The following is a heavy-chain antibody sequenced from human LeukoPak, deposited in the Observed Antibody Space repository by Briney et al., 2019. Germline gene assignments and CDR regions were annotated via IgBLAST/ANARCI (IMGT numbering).Heavy chain of an antibody. D-gene: IGHD3-3*01. Sequence: GGSLRLSCAASGFTFSSYWMHWVRQAPGKGLVWASRINSDGSSTSYADSVKGRFTISRDNAKNTLYLQMNSLRAEDTAVYYCARDRSTYYDFWSGYYFPDAFDIWGQGTMVTVSS. CDR2: INSDGSST. CDR3: ARDRSTYYDFWSGYYFPDAFDI. V-gene: IGHV3-74*01. CDR1: GFTFSSYW. J-gene: IGHJ3*02.